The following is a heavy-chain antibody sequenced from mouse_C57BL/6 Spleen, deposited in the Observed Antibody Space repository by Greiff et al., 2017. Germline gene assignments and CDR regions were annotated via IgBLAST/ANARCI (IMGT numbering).Heavy chain of an antibody. V-gene: IGHV5-9*01. Sequence: DVHLVESGGGLVKPGGSLKLSCAASGFTFSSYTMSWVRQTPEKRLEWVATISGGGGNTYYPDSVKGRFTISRDNAKNTLYLQMSSLRSEDTALYYCARQNYYGSSYWYFDVWGTGTTVTVSS. CDR2: ISGGGGNT. CDR1: GFTFSSYT. CDR3: ARQNYYGSSYWYFDV. D-gene: IGHD1-1*01. J-gene: IGHJ1*03.